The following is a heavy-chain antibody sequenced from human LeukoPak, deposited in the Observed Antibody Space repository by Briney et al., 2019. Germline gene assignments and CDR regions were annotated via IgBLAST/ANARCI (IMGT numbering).Heavy chain of an antibody. V-gene: IGHV3-21*01. Sequence: GGSLRLSCAASGFTFSSYSMNWVRQAPGKGLEWVSSISSSSSYIYYADSVKGRFTISRDNAKNSLYLQMNSLRAEDTAVYYCAKDRTRSYGSGSYGYWGQGTLVTVSS. J-gene: IGHJ4*02. CDR2: ISSSSSYI. CDR3: AKDRTRSYGSGSYGY. D-gene: IGHD3-10*01. CDR1: GFTFSSYS.